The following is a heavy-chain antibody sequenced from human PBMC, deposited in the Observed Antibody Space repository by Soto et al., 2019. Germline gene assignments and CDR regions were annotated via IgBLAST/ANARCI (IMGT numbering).Heavy chain of an antibody. Sequence: EVQLVESGGGLVQPGGSLRLSCAASGFTFSSYWMHWVRQAPGKGLEWVSRISNDGSSTSYADSVKGRFTISRDNAKNTLYLQMNSLRAEDTAVYYSTRSDYYGSGSYIYYYGMDVWGQGTTVTVSS. J-gene: IGHJ6*02. V-gene: IGHV3-74*01. CDR3: TRSDYYGSGSYIYYYGMDV. D-gene: IGHD3-10*01. CDR2: ISNDGSST. CDR1: GFTFSSYW.